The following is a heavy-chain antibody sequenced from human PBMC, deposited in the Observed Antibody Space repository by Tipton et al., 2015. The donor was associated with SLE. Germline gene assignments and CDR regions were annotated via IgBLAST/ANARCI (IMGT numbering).Heavy chain of an antibody. D-gene: IGHD2-2*01. CDR3: AREYPCSFYYMHV. V-gene: IGHV3-74*01. Sequence: SLRLSCAASGFTFSSYWMHWVRQAPGKGLVWVSRINSDGSSTSYADSVKGRFTISRDNAKNTLYLQMNSVRADDTAVYYCAREYPCSFYYMHVWGNGITVTVSS. CDR2: INSDGSST. CDR1: GFTFSSYW. J-gene: IGHJ6*03.